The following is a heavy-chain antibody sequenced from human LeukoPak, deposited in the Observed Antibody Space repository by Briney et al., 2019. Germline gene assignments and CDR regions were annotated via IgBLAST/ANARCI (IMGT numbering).Heavy chain of an antibody. Sequence: PSETLSLTCTVSGGSISPYHWSWIRQPPGKGLEWLGYIYYSGNTEYKPSLKSRVAMSVDTSKNQFSLRLSSVTAADMAVYYCARSTGSTMFIDYWGQGTLVTVSS. CDR3: ARSTGSTMFIDY. V-gene: IGHV4-59*01. D-gene: IGHD3-10*02. CDR1: GGSISPYH. CDR2: IYYSGNT. J-gene: IGHJ4*02.